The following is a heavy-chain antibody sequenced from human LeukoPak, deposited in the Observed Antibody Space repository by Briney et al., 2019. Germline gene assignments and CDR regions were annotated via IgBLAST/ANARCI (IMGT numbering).Heavy chain of an antibody. Sequence: GGSLRLSCVASGFPFSSYWMTWVRQAPGKGLEWVANIKQDGSKKSYVDSVTGRFTISRDNAKNSLYLQMNSLRAEDTVIYYCTRVGYIDEGIDYWGQGTLVTVSS. D-gene: IGHD5-24*01. J-gene: IGHJ4*02. V-gene: IGHV3-7*04. CDR3: TRVGYIDEGIDY. CDR2: IKQDGSKK. CDR1: GFPFSSYW.